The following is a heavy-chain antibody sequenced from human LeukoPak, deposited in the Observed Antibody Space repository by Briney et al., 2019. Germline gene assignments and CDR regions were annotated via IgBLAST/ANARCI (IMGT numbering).Heavy chain of an antibody. CDR2: ISSSSSYI. V-gene: IGHV3-21*01. CDR3: ARDYSNYGLNYYMDV. J-gene: IGHJ6*03. Sequence: PGGSLRLSCAASGFTFSSYSMNWVRQAPGKGLEWVSSISSSSSYIYYADSVKGRFTISRDNAKNSLYLQMNSLRAEDTPVYYCARDYSNYGLNYYMDVWGKGTTVTVSS. D-gene: IGHD4-11*01. CDR1: GFTFSSYS.